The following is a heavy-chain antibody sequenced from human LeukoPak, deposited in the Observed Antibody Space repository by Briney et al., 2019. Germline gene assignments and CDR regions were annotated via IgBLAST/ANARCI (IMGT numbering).Heavy chain of an antibody. D-gene: IGHD3-3*01. Sequence: GGSLRLSCAASGFTFSGYWMHWVRQAPGKGLEWVANIKQDGSQEYYVDSVKGRFTISRDSAKNSLYLQMNSLRAEDTAVYYCARGVPYDSWSGPHYSDYWGQGTLVTVSS. CDR1: GFTFSGYW. CDR2: IKQDGSQE. J-gene: IGHJ4*02. V-gene: IGHV3-7*01. CDR3: ARGVPYDSWSGPHYSDY.